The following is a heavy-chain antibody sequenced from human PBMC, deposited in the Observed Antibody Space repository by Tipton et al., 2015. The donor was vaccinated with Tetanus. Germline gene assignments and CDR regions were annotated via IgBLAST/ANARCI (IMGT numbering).Heavy chain of an antibody. CDR2: LTYSGRT. D-gene: IGHD5/OR15-5a*01. J-gene: IGHJ5*02. CDR1: GGSMSSGGHY. V-gene: IGHV4-39*02. CDR3: ARLREVVSRSGWAFDH. Sequence: TLSLTCIVSGGSMSSGGHYGAWVRQSPGQGLEWIGSLTYSGRTYYNPSLKGRVTMAVDTSRKDFSMRLRSVTAAGTAVYFCARLREVVSRSGWAFDHWGQGILVTVSS.